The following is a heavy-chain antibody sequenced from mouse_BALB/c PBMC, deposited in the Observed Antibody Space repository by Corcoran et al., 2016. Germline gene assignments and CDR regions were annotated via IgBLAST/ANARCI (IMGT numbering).Heavy chain of an antibody. CDR3: AYGNYFDY. Sequence: EVQLQQSGAELVRPGALVKLSCKASGFNIKDYYMHWVKQRPEQGLEWIGWIDPENGNTIYDPKFQGKASITADTSSNTAYLQLSSLTSEDTDVYYCAYGNYFDYWGQGTTLTVSA. V-gene: IGHV14-1*02. CDR2: IDPENGNT. D-gene: IGHD2-1*01. J-gene: IGHJ2*01. CDR1: GFNIKDYY.